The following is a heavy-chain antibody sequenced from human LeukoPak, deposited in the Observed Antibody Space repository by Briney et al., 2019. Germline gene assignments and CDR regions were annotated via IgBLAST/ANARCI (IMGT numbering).Heavy chain of an antibody. D-gene: IGHD2-21*01. V-gene: IGHV3-30*04. CDR2: ISYGGSNK. J-gene: IGHJ4*02. CDR3: AKAPVTSCRGAHCYPFDS. Sequence: SGVSLRLPCAASIFSFSSYAMHWVRQAPGKGLVGVTVISYGGSNKYHAESVKGRFTISRDNSKNTLYLQMNSLRAEDAAVYFCAKAPVTSCRGAHCYPFDSWGQGTLVTVSS. CDR1: IFSFSSYA.